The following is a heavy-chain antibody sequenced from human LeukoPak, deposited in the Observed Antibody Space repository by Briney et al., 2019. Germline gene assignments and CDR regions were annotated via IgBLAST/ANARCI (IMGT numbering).Heavy chain of an antibody. J-gene: IGHJ4*02. D-gene: IGHD3-22*01. CDR2: ISGSGGST. V-gene: IGHV3-23*01. CDR1: GFTFSSYA. CDR3: AKALSHYYDSSGYYGLDY. Sequence: GGSLRLSCAASGFTFSSYAMSWVRQAPGKGLEWVSAISGSGGSTYYADSVKGRFTISRDNSKNTLYLQMNSLRAEDTAVYYCAKALSHYYDSSGYYGLDYWGQGTLVTVSS.